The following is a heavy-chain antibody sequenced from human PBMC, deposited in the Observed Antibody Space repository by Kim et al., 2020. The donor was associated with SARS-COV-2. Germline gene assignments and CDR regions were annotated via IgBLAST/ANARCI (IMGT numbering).Heavy chain of an antibody. J-gene: IGHJ4*02. CDR2: ISSSSSYT. CDR3: ARDTYYYDSSGYYPYYFDY. CDR1: GFTFSDYY. Sequence: GGSLRLSCAASGFTFSDYYMSWIRQAPGKGLEWVSYISSSSSYTNYADSVKGRFTISRDNAKNSLYLQMNSLRAEDTAVYYCARDTYYYDSSGYYPYYFDYWGQGTLVTVSS. V-gene: IGHV3-11*06. D-gene: IGHD3-22*01.